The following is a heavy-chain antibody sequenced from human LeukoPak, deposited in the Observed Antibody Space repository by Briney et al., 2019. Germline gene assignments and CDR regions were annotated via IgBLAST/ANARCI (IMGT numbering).Heavy chain of an antibody. CDR2: IYYSGST. CDR3: VRGLAATDY. D-gene: IGHD6-25*01. CDR1: GGSISTYY. Sequence: PSETLSLTCTVSGGSISTYYWSWIRQPPGKGLEWIGYIYYSGSTKYNPSLKSRVTISEDTSKNQLSLKLSSVTTADTAVYYCVRGLAATDYWGQGTLVTVSS. J-gene: IGHJ4*02. V-gene: IGHV4-59*01.